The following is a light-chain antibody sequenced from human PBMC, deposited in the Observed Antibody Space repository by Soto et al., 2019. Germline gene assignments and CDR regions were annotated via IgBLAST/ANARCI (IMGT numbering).Light chain of an antibody. CDR1: QSVSNS. CDR2: DVS. Sequence: EVVLTQSPATLSLSPGERATLSCWASQSVSNSLAWYQQRPGQSPRLLIYDVSTRATGIPARFGVSGSGTDFTLTFSSLETEDFAVYYCQHRTNWPLTFGGGTKVDIK. J-gene: IGKJ4*01. V-gene: IGKV3-11*01. CDR3: QHRTNWPLT.